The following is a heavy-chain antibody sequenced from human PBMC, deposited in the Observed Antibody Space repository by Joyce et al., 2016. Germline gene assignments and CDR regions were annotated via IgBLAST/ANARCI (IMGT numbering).Heavy chain of an antibody. CDR3: ARIYGSGSYYYYYYYMDV. Sequence: QLQLQESGPGLVKPSETLSPTCTVSGGSISSSSYYWGWIRQPPGKGLQWIGSIYYSGGISYNPSRKSRVTISGDTSKNQFSLKLSSVTAADTAVYYCARIYGSGSYYYYYYYMDVWGKGTTVTVSS. D-gene: IGHD3-10*01. V-gene: IGHV4-39*07. CDR2: IYYSGGI. CDR1: GGSISSSSYY. J-gene: IGHJ6*03.